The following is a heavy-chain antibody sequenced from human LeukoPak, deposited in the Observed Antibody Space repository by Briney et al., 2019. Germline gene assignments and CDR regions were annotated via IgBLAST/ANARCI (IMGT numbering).Heavy chain of an antibody. D-gene: IGHD4-11*01. CDR1: GYTFRGNY. Sequence: ASVKVSCKASGYTFRGNYIHWLRQAPGQGLEWMGWIGANNSDTKSAQKFQGRVTMSRDTSISTAYMDLSSLSPDDAAVYYCARDPSSVTLYFFDYWGQGTLVTVSS. CDR3: ARDPSSVTLYFFDY. CDR2: IGANNSDT. V-gene: IGHV1-2*02. J-gene: IGHJ4*02.